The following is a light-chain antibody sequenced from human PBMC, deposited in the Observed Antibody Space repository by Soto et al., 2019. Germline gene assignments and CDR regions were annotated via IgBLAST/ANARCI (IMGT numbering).Light chain of an antibody. Sequence: DIQMTQSPSSLSASVGDRVTITCRASQNVRTYLNWYQQKPGEAPNLLIYGASNLQSGVPSRFSGSRSETDFTLTINNLQPEDFATYYCQQSYTAVFAFGPGTQVDIK. V-gene: IGKV1-39*01. CDR3: QQSYTAVFA. CDR2: GAS. CDR1: QNVRTY. J-gene: IGKJ3*01.